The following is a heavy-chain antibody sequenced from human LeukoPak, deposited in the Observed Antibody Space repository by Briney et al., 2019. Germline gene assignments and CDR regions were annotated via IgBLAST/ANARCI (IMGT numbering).Heavy chain of an antibody. V-gene: IGHV3-64*02. CDR2: ISINGGST. CDR1: GFTFSSYA. D-gene: IGHD3-3*01. CDR3: ARGWHYDFWSGYSTGRVVDY. Sequence: PGGSLRLSCAASGFTFSSYAMHWVRQAPGKGLEYVSAISINGGSTYYADSVKGRFTISRDNSKTTLYLQMGGLRAEDMAVYYCARGWHYDFWSGYSTGRVVDYWGQGTLVTVSS. J-gene: IGHJ4*02.